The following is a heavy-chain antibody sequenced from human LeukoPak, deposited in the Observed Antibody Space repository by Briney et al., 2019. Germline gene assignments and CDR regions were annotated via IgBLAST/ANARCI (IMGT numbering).Heavy chain of an antibody. CDR1: RFTFGDYA. V-gene: IGHV3-49*04. CDR3: TRGSRDGYNCDY. CDR2: IRSKAYGGTT. D-gene: IGHD5-24*01. Sequence: GGSLRLSCTASRFTFGDYAMSWARQAPGKGLEWVGFIRSKAYGGTTEYAASVKGRFTISRDDSKNIAYLQMNSLKTEDTAVYYCTRGSRDGYNCDYWGRGTLVTVSS. J-gene: IGHJ4*02.